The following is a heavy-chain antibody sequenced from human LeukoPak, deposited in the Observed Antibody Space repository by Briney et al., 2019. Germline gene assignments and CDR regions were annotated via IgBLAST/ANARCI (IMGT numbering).Heavy chain of an antibody. Sequence: GGSLRLSCAASGFTFSSYAMSWVRQAPGKGLEWVGRIKSKTDGGTTDYAAPVKGRFTISRDDSKNTLYLQMNSLKTEDTAVYYCWGQWLVPGRFDPWGQGTLVTVSS. CDR2: IKSKTDGGTT. J-gene: IGHJ5*02. D-gene: IGHD6-19*01. V-gene: IGHV3-15*01. CDR1: GFTFSSYA. CDR3: WGQWLVPGRFDP.